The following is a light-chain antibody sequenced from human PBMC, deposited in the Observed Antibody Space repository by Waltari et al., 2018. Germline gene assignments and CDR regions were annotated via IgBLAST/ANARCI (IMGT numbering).Light chain of an antibody. CDR2: DAS. CDR1: QGVSSY. CDR3: QQRSNWPSLYT. V-gene: IGKV3-11*01. J-gene: IGKJ2*01. Sequence: EIVLTQSPATLSLSPGEGATLSCRASQGVSSYLAWYQQKPGQAPRLLIYDASNRATGIPARFSGSGSGTDFTLTISSLEPEDFAVYYCQQRSNWPSLYTFGQGTKLEIK.